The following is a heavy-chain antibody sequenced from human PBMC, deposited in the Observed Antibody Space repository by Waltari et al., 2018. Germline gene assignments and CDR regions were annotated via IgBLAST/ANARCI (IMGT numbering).Heavy chain of an antibody. V-gene: IGHV4-31*03. J-gene: IGHJ3*02. CDR2: IYYSGST. D-gene: IGHD3-10*01. CDR3: ARASQFDDAFDI. CDR1: GGSISSCAYY. Sequence: QVQLQESGPGLVKPSQTLSLTCTVSGGSISSCAYYWRWIRQHPGKGLEWIGYIYYSGSTYYNPSLKSRVTISVDTSKNQFSLKLSSVTAADTAVYYCARASQFDDAFDIWGQGTMVTVSS.